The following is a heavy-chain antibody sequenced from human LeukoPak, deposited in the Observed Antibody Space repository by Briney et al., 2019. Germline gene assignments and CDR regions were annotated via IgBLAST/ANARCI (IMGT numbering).Heavy chain of an antibody. Sequence: PSETLSLTCTVSGGSISSYYWTWIRQPAGKGLEWIGRIYSSGSTNYNPSPKSRVTTSVDTSKNQFPLRLSSVTAADAAVYYCARGPQSSGSYSVDYWGQGTLVTVSS. J-gene: IGHJ4*02. D-gene: IGHD1-26*01. CDR3: ARGPQSSGSYSVDY. CDR2: IYSSGST. CDR1: GGSISSYY. V-gene: IGHV4-4*07.